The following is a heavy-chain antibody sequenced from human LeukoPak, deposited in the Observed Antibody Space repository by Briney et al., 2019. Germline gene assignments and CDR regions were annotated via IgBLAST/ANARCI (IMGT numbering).Heavy chain of an antibody. D-gene: IGHD1-20*01. V-gene: IGHV4-39*01. J-gene: IGHJ5*02. CDR1: GGSLCTTTDY. Sequence: PGTPCLTSAVSGGSLCTTTDYCGSVRQPPGRGLGGIGNIYYNGDTYYNPSLKSRVTISVDTSRNQFSLNLKSVTASDTAVYYCARRNWNPRWFDPWGQGSLVTVFS. CDR2: IYYNGDT. CDR3: ARRNWNPRWFDP.